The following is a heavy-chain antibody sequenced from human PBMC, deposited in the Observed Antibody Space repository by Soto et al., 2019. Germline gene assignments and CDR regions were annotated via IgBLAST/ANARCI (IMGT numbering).Heavy chain of an antibody. D-gene: IGHD3-10*01. V-gene: IGHV3-9*01. CDR1: GFTLDDFA. CDR2: ISWNSGSI. Sequence: GGSLRLSCAASGFTLDDFAMHLVRQAPGKGLEWVSGISWNSGSIGYADSVKGRFTISRDNAKNSLYLQMNSLRAEDTALYYCAKGYGSGSYYKGNYFEYWGQGTLVTVSS. J-gene: IGHJ4*02. CDR3: AKGYGSGSYYKGNYFEY.